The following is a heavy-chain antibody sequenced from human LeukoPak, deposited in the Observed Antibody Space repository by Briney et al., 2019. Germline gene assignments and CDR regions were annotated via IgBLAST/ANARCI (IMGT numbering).Heavy chain of an antibody. D-gene: IGHD4/OR15-4a*01. CDR3: ARVAMVSYYFDY. V-gene: IGHV4-59*01. Sequence: SETLSLTCTVSGGSISSYYWSWIRQPPGKGLEWIGYIYYSGSTNYNPSLKSRVTISVDTSKNQFSLKLNTVTAADTAVYYCARVAMVSYYFDYWGQGTLVTVSS. J-gene: IGHJ4*02. CDR1: GGSISSYY. CDR2: IYYSGST.